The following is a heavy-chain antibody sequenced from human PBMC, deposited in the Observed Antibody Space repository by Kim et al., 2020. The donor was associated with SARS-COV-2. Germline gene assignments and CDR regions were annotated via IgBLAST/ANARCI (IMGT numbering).Heavy chain of an antibody. CDR3: VRENAQAGYYYMDV. Sequence: GGSLRLSCAASVFTVSTYWMNWVRQAPGKGLVWVSNIKTDGSDIKYADSVKGRFTASRDNAKNTLFLQMNSLRAEDTAVYYCVRENAQAGYYYMDVWGKG. V-gene: IGHV3-74*01. CDR1: VFTVSTYW. D-gene: IGHD1-1*01. CDR2: IKTDGSDI. J-gene: IGHJ6*03.